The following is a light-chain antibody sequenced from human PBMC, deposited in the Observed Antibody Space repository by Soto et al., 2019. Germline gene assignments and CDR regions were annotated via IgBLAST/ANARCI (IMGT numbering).Light chain of an antibody. CDR2: DAS. V-gene: IGKV3-11*01. Sequence: EIVLNQSPATLSLSPGERATLSCRASQNVSSYLAWYQQKPGQAPRLLIYDASNRATGIPARFIGSGSGTDFTLANNSLEHQDYAIYYCQQRSNWPPVNFGGGTKLEIK. J-gene: IGKJ4*01. CDR3: QQRSNWPPVN. CDR1: QNVSSY.